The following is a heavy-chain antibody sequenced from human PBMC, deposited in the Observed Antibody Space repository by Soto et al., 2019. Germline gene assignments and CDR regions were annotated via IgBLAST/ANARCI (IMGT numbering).Heavy chain of an antibody. CDR3: AKIPDRWDGDYRDY. CDR2: ISYDGSNK. V-gene: IGHV3-30*18. D-gene: IGHD1-26*01. Sequence: QVQLVESGGGVVQPGRSLRLSCAASGFTFSSYGMHWVRQAPGKGLEWVAVISYDGSNKYYADSVKGRFTISRDNSKNTLYLQMNSLRAEDTAVYYCAKIPDRWDGDYRDYWGRGTLVTVSS. J-gene: IGHJ4*02. CDR1: GFTFSSYG.